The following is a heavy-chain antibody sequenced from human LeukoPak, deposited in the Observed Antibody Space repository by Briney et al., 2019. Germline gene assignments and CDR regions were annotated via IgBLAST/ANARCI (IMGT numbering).Heavy chain of an antibody. V-gene: IGHV4-34*01. D-gene: IGHD3-3*01. CDR1: GGSFSGYY. Sequence: NSSETLSLTCAVYGGSFSGYYWSWIRQPPGKGLEWIGEINHSGSTNYNPSLKSRVTISVDTSKNQFSLKLSSVTAADTAVYYCARGPLEYYDFWSGYYENATNWFDPWGQGTLVTVSS. CDR2: INHSGST. J-gene: IGHJ5*02. CDR3: ARGPLEYYDFWSGYYENATNWFDP.